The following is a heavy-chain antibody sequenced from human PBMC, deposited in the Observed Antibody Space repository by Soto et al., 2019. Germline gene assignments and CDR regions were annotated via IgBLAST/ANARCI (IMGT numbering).Heavy chain of an antibody. D-gene: IGHD3-10*01. CDR3: AKGFGRFNY. Sequence: EVQLLESGGGLVQPGGSLRLSCGVSGFTFNDFEMNWVRQAPGKGPEWLAYIDGSGATKKYADSVRGRFTISRDNPNSALFLQMSSLGAADTAIYYCAKGFGRFNYGGHGSLVSVSS. V-gene: IGHV3-48*03. CDR2: IDGSGATK. J-gene: IGHJ4*01. CDR1: GFTFNDFE.